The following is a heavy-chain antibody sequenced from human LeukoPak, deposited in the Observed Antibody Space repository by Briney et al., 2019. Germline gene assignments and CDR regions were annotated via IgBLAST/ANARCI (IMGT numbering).Heavy chain of an antibody. CDR2: ISSSSSYI. CDR3: ARDNMEEYYYGSGFTTYYYGMDV. Sequence: GGSLRLSCAASDFSVSQSYMAWVRQAPGKGLEWVSSISSSSSYIYYADSVKGRFTISRDNAKNSLYLQMNSLRAEDTAMYYCARDNMEEYYYGSGFTTYYYGMDVWGQGTTVTVSS. D-gene: IGHD3-10*01. CDR1: DFSVSQSY. V-gene: IGHV3-21*01. J-gene: IGHJ6*02.